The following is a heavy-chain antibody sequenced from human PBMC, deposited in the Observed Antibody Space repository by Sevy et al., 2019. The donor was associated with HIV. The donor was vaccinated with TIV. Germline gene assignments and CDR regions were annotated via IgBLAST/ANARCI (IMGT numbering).Heavy chain of an antibody. CDR3: ATVVAADPGLTNCFDP. V-gene: IGHV5-51*01. D-gene: IGHD2-15*01. CDR2: IYPGDSDT. J-gene: IGHJ5*02. Sequence: GESLKISCKGSGYSFSSYWIGWVRQMPGKGLEWMGIIYPGDSDTRYSPSFQGQVTISADKSISTAYLQWSSLKASNTAMYYCATVVAADPGLTNCFDPWGQGTLVTVSS. CDR1: GYSFSSYW.